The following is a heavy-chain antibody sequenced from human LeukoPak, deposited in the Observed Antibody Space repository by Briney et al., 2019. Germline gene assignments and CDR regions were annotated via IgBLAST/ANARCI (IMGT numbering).Heavy chain of an antibody. D-gene: IGHD2-2*01. J-gene: IGHJ4*02. V-gene: IGHV1-2*02. CDR1: GYIFTSYY. Sequence: ASVKVSCKASGYIFTSYYIHWVRQAPGQGLEWMGWINSDTGGTSYEQRFQGRVTMTGDTSISTGYMELGRLTSDDTAVYYCARGGEVCSSTSCYRGHEYWGQGTLVTVSS. CDR2: INSDTGGT. CDR3: ARGGEVCSSTSCYRGHEY.